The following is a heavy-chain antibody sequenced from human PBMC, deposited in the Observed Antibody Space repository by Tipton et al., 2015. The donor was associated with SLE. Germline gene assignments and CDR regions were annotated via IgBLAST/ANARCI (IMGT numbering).Heavy chain of an antibody. J-gene: IGHJ4*02. CDR1: GYSISSGYY. D-gene: IGHD6-19*01. CDR3: ARFKIAVATYYFDY. V-gene: IGHV4-38-2*01. Sequence: TLSLTCAVSGYSISSGYYWGWIRQPPGKGLEWIGSIYHSGSTYYTPSLKSRVTISVDTSKNQFSLKLSSVTAADTAVYYCARFKIAVATYYFDYWGQGTLVTVSS. CDR2: IYHSGST.